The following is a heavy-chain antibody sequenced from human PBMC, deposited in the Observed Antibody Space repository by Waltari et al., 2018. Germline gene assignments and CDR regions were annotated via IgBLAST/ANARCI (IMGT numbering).Heavy chain of an antibody. D-gene: IGHD6-6*01. CDR2: MTASGLM. Sequence: EMQLLESGGALVQPGGALRLSCAASGFPFSPYHMNWVRQAPGKGLEWVAVMTASGLMDYGDSVKGRFIISRDNSKNTLYLEMYRLRVEDTARYYCAKDEGARLAPTFGMDAWGQGTTVIVSS. CDR1: GFPFSPYH. V-gene: IGHV3-23*01. CDR3: AKDEGARLAPTFGMDA. J-gene: IGHJ6*02.